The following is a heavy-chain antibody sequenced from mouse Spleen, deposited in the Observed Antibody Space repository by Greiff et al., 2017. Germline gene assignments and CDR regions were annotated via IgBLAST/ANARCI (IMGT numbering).Heavy chain of an antibody. Sequence: QVQLKQPGAELVMPGASVKLSCKASGYTFTSYWMHWVKQWPGQGLEWIGEIDPSDSYTNYNQKFKGKATLTVDKSSSTDYMQLSRLTSEDSAVYYCARMGARDAYWGQGTLVTVSA. CDR1: GYTFTSYW. D-gene: IGHD3-1*01. CDR3: ARMGARDAY. V-gene: IGHV1-69*01. J-gene: IGHJ3*01. CDR2: IDPSDSYT.